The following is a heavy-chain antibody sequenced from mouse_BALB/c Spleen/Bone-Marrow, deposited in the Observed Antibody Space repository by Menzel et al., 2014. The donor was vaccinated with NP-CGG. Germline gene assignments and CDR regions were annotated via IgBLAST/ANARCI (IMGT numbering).Heavy chain of an antibody. CDR3: ARSDGYRAMDY. CDR2: IYPGDGDT. Sequence: QVQLKESGAELVRPGSSVKISCKASGYTFSNYWMNWMKQRPGQGLEWIGQIYPGDGDTNYIGKFTGKATLTADRSSSTAYMQLSSLTSEDSAVYFCARSDGYRAMDYWGQGTSVTVSS. J-gene: IGHJ4*01. CDR1: GYTFSNYW. V-gene: IGHV1-80*01. D-gene: IGHD2-3*01.